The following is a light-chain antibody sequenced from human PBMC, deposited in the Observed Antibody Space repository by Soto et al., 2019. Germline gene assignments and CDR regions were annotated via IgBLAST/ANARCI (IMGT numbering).Light chain of an antibody. CDR1: QSVSGY. CDR2: ADS. J-gene: IGKJ5*01. V-gene: IGKV3-11*01. CDR3: QQRYNWPIN. Sequence: EIVLTQSPATLSLSPGETATLSCRASQSVSGYIGWYQQKPGQAPRLLIYADSNRATGIPARFSGSGSGTDFTLTISSLEPEDFSVYYCQQRYNWPINFGQGTRLEIK.